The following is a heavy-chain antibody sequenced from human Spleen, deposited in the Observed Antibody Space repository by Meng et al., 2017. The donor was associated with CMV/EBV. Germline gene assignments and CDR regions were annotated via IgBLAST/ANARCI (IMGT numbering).Heavy chain of an antibody. V-gene: IGHV1-8*02. J-gene: IGHJ4*02. Sequence: ASVKVSCKASGYTFKNFGIGWVRQAPGQGLEWMGWMNPNSGNTGYAQKFQGRVTMTRDTSTSTVYMELSSLRSEDTAVYYCARSHASSTHFDFWGQGTLVTVSS. CDR2: MNPNSGNT. CDR3: ARSHASSTHFDF. D-gene: IGHD2-2*01. CDR1: GYTFKNFG.